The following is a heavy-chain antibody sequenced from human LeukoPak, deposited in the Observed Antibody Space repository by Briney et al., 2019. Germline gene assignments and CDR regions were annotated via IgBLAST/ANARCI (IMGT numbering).Heavy chain of an antibody. J-gene: IGHJ3*02. CDR3: ARDLGHTYYYDSSGNESVDAFDI. Sequence: PGGSLRLSCAASGFTFSSYWMSWVRQAPGKGLEWVANIKQDGSEKYYVDSVKGRFTISRDNAKNSLYLQMNSLRAEDTAVYYCARDLGHTYYYDSSGNESVDAFDIWGQGTMVILSS. CDR2: IKQDGSEK. V-gene: IGHV3-7*01. CDR1: GFTFSSYW. D-gene: IGHD3-22*01.